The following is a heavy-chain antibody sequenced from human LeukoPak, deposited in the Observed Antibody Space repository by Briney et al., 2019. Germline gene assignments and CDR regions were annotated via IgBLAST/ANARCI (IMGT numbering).Heavy chain of an antibody. CDR2: ISSSGDNT. J-gene: IGHJ2*01. Sequence: GGSLRLSCAASGFTFGTYAMSWVRQAPGKGLEWVSAISSSGDNTYYADSVKGRFTISRDNSKNTLSLQMNSLRAEDTAVYYCARKGIVGECWYFDLWGRGTLVSVSS. CDR3: ARKGIVGECWYFDL. CDR1: GFTFGTYA. D-gene: IGHD3-16*01. V-gene: IGHV3-23*01.